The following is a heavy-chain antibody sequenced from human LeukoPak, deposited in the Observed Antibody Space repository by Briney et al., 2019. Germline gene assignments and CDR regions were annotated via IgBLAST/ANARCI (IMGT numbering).Heavy chain of an antibody. V-gene: IGHV4-59*12. Sequence: SETLSLTCTVSGGSISSYYWSWIRQPPGKGLEWIGYIYYSGSTNYNPSLKSRVTISVDTSKNQFSLKLSSVTAADTAVYYCARRQVRGVKGVFGYWGQGTLVTVSS. CDR2: IYYSGST. J-gene: IGHJ4*02. D-gene: IGHD3-10*01. CDR3: ARRQVRGVKGVFGY. CDR1: GGSISSYY.